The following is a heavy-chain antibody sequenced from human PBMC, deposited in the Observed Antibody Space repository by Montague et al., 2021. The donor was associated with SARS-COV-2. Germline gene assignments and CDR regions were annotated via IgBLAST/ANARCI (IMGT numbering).Heavy chain of an antibody. CDR1: GDSVWSNTAA. D-gene: IGHD4-17*01. Sequence: CAISGDSVWSNTAAWNWIRQSPSGGLEWLGRTNYRSKWTSDYATSVEGRISIDPGTSKNQFFLHLRSVTPEDTGVYYCVRGTGSAQAGFDAWGQGTLVTVPS. J-gene: IGHJ4*02. CDR2: TNYRSKWTS. CDR3: VRGTGSAQAGFDA. V-gene: IGHV6-1*01.